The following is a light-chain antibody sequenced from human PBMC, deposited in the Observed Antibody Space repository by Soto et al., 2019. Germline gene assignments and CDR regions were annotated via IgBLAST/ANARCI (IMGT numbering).Light chain of an antibody. CDR2: EVN. V-gene: IGLV2-8*01. CDR3: SSYAGSSNV. J-gene: IGLJ1*01. Sequence: QSVLTQPRSACGSPGQAVAISCTGTSSDVGGYNYVSWYQQHPGKAPKLMIYEVNKRPSGVPDRFSGSKSGNTASLTVSGLQAEDEADYYCSSYAGSSNVFGTGTKVTVL. CDR1: SSDVGGYNY.